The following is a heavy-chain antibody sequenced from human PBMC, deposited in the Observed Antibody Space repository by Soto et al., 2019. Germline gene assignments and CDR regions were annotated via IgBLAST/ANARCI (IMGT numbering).Heavy chain of an antibody. CDR2: LYGSGVET. D-gene: IGHD6-19*01. CDR1: GFTFSSHA. V-gene: IGHV3-23*01. CDR3: ARAGQWLADFDH. Sequence: LRLSCAASGFTFSSHAMSWVRQAPGKGLEWVSSLYGSGVETHYADSVKGRFTISRDNSKNTVYLQMNSLRVDDTGIYYCARAGQWLADFDHWGRGTLVTVSS. J-gene: IGHJ4*02.